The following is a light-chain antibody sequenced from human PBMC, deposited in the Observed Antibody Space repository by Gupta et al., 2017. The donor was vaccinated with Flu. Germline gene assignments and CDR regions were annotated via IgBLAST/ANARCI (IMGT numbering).Light chain of an antibody. CDR1: SSDVGGYNY. CDR3: CSYAGSWV. V-gene: IGLV2-11*01. J-gene: IGLJ3*02. CDR2: DSS. Sequence: QSALTQPRSVSGSPGQSVTISCTGTSSDVGGYNYVSWYQQHPGKAPKLMIYDSSKRPAGVPDRFSGSKSGNTASLTTSGLQAEDEDDYYCCSYAGSWVFGGGTKLTVL.